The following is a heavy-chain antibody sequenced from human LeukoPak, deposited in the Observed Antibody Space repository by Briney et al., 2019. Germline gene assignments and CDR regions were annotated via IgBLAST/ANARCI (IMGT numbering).Heavy chain of an antibody. J-gene: IGHJ4*02. CDR3: AKFHYGDRKNADY. D-gene: IGHD4-17*01. CDR1: GFTFSSYA. CDR2: TSGSGGST. V-gene: IGHV3-23*01. Sequence: GGSLRLSCAASGFTFSSYAMSWVRQAPGMGLEWVSATSGSGGSTYYADSVKGRFTISRDNSKNTLYLQMNSLRAEDTAVYYCAKFHYGDRKNADYWGQGTLVTVS.